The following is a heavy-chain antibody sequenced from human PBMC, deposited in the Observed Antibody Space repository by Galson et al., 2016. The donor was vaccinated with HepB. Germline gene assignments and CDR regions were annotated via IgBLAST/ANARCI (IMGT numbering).Heavy chain of an antibody. CDR1: GYSFTTHW. V-gene: IGHV5-51*01. Sequence: QSGAEVKKPGESLKISCKGSGYSFTTHWIGWVRQMPGKGLEWMGIIYPGDSDTRYSPSFQGHVSISADKSLNTAYLQWSSLKASDTAMYYCARLGSRGGYTYGYFDLWGRGTLVTVSS. CDR3: ARLGSRGGYTYGYFDL. CDR2: IYPGDSDT. D-gene: IGHD3-16*01. J-gene: IGHJ2*01.